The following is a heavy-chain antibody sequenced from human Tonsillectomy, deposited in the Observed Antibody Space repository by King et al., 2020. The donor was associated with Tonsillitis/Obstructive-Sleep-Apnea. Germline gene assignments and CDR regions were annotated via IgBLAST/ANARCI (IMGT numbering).Heavy chain of an antibody. CDR3: ARDTVDCSGGSCYSNWFDP. CDR2: IYYSGST. V-gene: IGHV4-31*03. D-gene: IGHD2-15*01. Sequence: QLQESGPGLVKPSQTLSLTCTVSGGSISSGGYYWSWIRQHPGKGLEWIGYIYYSGSTYYNPSLECRVTISADTAKNQSSLRLSSVTAADTAVYYCARDTVDCSGGSCYSNWFDPWGQGTLVTVSS. CDR1: GGSISSGGYY. J-gene: IGHJ5*02.